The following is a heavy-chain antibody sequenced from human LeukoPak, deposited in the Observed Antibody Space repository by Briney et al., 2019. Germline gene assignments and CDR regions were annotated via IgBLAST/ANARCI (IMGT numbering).Heavy chain of an antibody. V-gene: IGHV1-69*13. CDR2: IIPIFGTA. Sequence: ASVKVSCKASGGTFSSYAISWLRQAPGQGLEWMGGIIPIFGTANYAQKFQGRVTITADESTSTAYMELSSLRSEDTAVYYCARAPTNFDFWSGSEPYYFDYWGQGTLVTVSS. D-gene: IGHD3-3*01. J-gene: IGHJ4*02. CDR1: GGTFSSYA. CDR3: ARAPTNFDFWSGSEPYYFDY.